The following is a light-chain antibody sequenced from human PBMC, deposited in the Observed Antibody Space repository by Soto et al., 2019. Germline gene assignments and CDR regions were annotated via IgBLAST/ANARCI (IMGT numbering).Light chain of an antibody. CDR1: SSDVGGYNY. Sequence: QSALTQPASVSGSPGQSVTISCTGTSSDVGGYNYVSWYQHHPGKVPKLMIYEVSNRPSGVSNRFSGSKSGNTASLTISGLQPEDEAEYYCTSYRSTTTWVFGGGTKLTVL. V-gene: IGLV2-14*01. J-gene: IGLJ3*02. CDR2: EVS. CDR3: TSYRSTTTWV.